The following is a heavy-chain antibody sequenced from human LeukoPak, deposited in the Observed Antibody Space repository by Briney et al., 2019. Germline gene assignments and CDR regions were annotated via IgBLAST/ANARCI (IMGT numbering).Heavy chain of an antibody. CDR2: ISGSGSST. CDR3: AKTYGGNSWSGFDY. D-gene: IGHD4-23*01. J-gene: IGHJ4*02. CDR1: GFTFSSYA. Sequence: PGGSLRLSCAASGFTFSSYAMSWVRQAPGKGLEWVSGISGSGSSTYYADSVKGRFTISTDKSKNTLYLQMNSLRAEDTAVYYCAKTYGGNSWSGFDYWGQGTLVTVSS. V-gene: IGHV3-23*01.